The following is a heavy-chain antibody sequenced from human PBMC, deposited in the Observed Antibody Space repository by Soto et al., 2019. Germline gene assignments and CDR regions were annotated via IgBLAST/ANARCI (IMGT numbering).Heavy chain of an antibody. CDR2: IYDRGST. D-gene: IGHD6-19*01. Sequence: QLQLQESGPGLVKPSETLSLTCIVSGGSIGSSSYYWGWIRQPPGKGLEWIGSIYDRGSTYSNPSLKSRLTTSVDTSKNQFSLRLTSVTAADTAVYYCARHGYSSGRTYFDFWGQGTLVTVSP. CDR1: GGSIGSSSYY. V-gene: IGHV4-39*01. CDR3: ARHGYSSGRTYFDF. J-gene: IGHJ4*02.